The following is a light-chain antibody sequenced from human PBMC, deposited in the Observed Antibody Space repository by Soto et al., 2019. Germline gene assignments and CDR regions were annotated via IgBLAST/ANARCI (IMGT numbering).Light chain of an antibody. CDR3: QGLDDYPIT. J-gene: IGKJ5*01. CDR2: AAS. Sequence: DIQLTQSPSFLSASVGDRVTITCRASQDISSYLAWYQQKPGEAPKFLIYAASTLRGGVPSRVSGSGSGTDFTLTVSSLHPEDFATAYWQGLDDYPITFGQGTRLEIK. V-gene: IGKV1-9*01. CDR1: QDISSY.